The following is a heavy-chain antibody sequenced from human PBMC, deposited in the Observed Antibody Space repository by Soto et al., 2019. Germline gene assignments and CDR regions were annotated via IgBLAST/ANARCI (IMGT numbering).Heavy chain of an antibody. CDR1: GFTFSSYA. CDR3: AKDWRDSSSWFRRNYYYGMDA. D-gene: IGHD6-13*01. Sequence: GSLRLSCAASGFTFSSYAMSWVRQSPGKGLEWVSAISGSGGSTYYADSVKGRFTISRDNSKNTLYLQMNSLRAEDTAVYYCAKDWRDSSSWFRRNYYYGMDAWGQGTTVTVSS. V-gene: IGHV3-23*01. J-gene: IGHJ6*02. CDR2: ISGSGGST.